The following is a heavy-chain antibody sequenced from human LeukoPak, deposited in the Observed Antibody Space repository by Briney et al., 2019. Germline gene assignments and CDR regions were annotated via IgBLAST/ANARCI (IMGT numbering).Heavy chain of an antibody. Sequence: GGSLRLSCAVSGLTFSISGIHWVRQAPGKGLEWVTFIRDDGSSEYYADSVKGRFTVSRDNAKNTLYLQMNSLRAEDTAVYYCAREGIAVAGPLDYWGQGTLVTVSS. V-gene: IGHV3-30*02. D-gene: IGHD6-19*01. CDR1: GLTFSISG. J-gene: IGHJ4*02. CDR2: IRDDGSSE. CDR3: AREGIAVAGPLDY.